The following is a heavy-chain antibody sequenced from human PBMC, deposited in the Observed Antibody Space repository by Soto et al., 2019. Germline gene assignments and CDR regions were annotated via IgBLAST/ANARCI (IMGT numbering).Heavy chain of an antibody. CDR1: GFTFSSYA. D-gene: IGHD3-3*01. CDR2: VSGSAGST. V-gene: IGHV3-23*01. CDR3: AKDASSGITSLDS. J-gene: IGHJ2*01. Sequence: EVQLLESGGGLVQPGGSLRLSCAASGFTFSSYAMSWVRQAPGKGLEWVSVVSGSAGSTYYADSVKGRFTISRDNSKNTLYLQMNSLRAEDTAVYYCAKDASSGITSLDSWGRGTVVTVSS.